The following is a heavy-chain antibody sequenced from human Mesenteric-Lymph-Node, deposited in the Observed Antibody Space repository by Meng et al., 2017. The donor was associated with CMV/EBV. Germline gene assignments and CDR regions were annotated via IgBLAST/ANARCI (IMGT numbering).Heavy chain of an antibody. CDR2: ISNDGITT. D-gene: IGHD2-8*02. CDR3: ARDYWRRLDY. J-gene: IGHJ4*02. V-gene: IGHV3-74*01. Sequence: GESLKISCAASGFTFSSSWMTLVRQAPGKGLVWVSLISNDGITTAYADSVKGRFTISRDNAKNTLYLQMNSLRAEDTAVYYCARDYWRRLDYWGQGTLVTVSS. CDR1: GFTFSSSW.